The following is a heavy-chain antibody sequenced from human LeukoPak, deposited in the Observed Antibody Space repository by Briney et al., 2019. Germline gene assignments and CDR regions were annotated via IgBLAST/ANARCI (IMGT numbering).Heavy chain of an antibody. V-gene: IGHV4-39*07. CDR1: GGSISSSSYY. CDR3: ARDRADSSGWLNDAFDV. D-gene: IGHD3-22*01. J-gene: IGHJ3*01. CDR2: IYYSRST. Sequence: SETLSLTCTVSGGSISSSSYYWGWIRQPPGKGLEWIGSIYYSRSTYYNPSLKSRVTISVDTSKNQFSLKLSSVTAADTAVYYCARDRADSSGWLNDAFDVWGQGTMVTVSS.